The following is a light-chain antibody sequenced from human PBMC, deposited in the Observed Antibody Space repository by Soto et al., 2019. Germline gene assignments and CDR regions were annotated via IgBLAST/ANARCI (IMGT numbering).Light chain of an antibody. J-gene: IGKJ4*01. CDR1: QSISDT. V-gene: IGKV3-15*01. CDR3: QQYHTCPIT. Sequence: MIIRASAGTVCRSPGWTSTHSNMASQSISDTLAWYQQKPGQAPRLLIHGASTRAPGFPARFSGSGSGTEFTLTVSSLQSEDCAIYYCQQYHTCPITFGGGTKVDIK. CDR2: GAS.